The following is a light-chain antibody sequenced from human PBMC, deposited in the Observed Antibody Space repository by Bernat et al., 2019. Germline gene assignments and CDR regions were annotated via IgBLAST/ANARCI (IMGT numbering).Light chain of an antibody. CDR1: QSVTNY. CDR3: QHYGSSPPIT. V-gene: IGKV3-20*01. CDR2: GVS. Sequence: ELVLTQSPGTLSLSPGERATLSCRASQSVTNYLAWYQQKPGQAPRLLVYGVSNRATGIPDRFSGSGSGTDFTLTISRLEPEDFAVYYCQHYGSSPPITFGQGKRLEIK. J-gene: IGKJ5*01.